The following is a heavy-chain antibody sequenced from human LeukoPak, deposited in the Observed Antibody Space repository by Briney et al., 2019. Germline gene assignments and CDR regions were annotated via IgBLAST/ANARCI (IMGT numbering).Heavy chain of an antibody. CDR1: GFTVSSNY. V-gene: IGHV3-53*04. CDR2: IYSGGST. J-gene: IGHJ5*02. Sequence: PGGSLRLSCAASGFTVSSNYMSWVRQAPGKGLEWVSVIYSGGSTYYADSVKRRFTISRHNSKNTLYLQMYSLRAEDTAVYYCARARYSSGWYQFDPWGQGTLVTVSS. CDR3: ARARYSSGWYQFDP. D-gene: IGHD6-19*01.